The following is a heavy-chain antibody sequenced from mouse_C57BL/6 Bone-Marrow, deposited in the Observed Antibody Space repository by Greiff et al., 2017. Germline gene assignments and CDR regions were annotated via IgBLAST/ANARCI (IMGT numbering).Heavy chain of an antibody. D-gene: IGHD2-3*01. CDR3: SSFDGSYFDF. Sequence: VQLQQFGAEFLRPGVPVKFSCTVLGSHSQDDYFHWVNQSPEQGLEWVGWFDPEIGDTEYASKFQGQATITSDTPSNPACLQLSSLTSEDTAVYYCSSFDGSYFDFWGQGPPLTVAA. J-gene: IGHJ2*01. V-gene: IGHV14-4*01. CDR2: FDPEIGDT. CDR1: GSHSQDDY.